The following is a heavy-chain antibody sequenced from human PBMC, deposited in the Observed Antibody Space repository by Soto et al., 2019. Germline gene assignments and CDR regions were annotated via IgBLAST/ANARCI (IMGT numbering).Heavy chain of an antibody. CDR2: ISAYNGNT. CDR3: ASGDGSGWNWYAFDI. CDR1: GYTFTSYG. V-gene: IGHV1-18*01. Sequence: ASVKVSCKASGYTFTSYGISWVRQAPGQGLEWMGWISAYNGNTNYAQKLQGRVTMTTDTSTSTAYMELRSLRSDDTAVYYCASGDGSGWNWYAFDIWGQGTMVPVSS. D-gene: IGHD6-19*01. J-gene: IGHJ3*02.